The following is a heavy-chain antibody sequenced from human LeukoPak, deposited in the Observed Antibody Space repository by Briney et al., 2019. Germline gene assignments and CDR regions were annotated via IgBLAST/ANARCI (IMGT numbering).Heavy chain of an antibody. CDR2: ISGSGGST. CDR1: GFTFSSYA. V-gene: IGHV3-23*01. J-gene: IGHJ4*02. D-gene: IGHD2-15*01. Sequence: GSLRLSCAASGFTFSSYAMSWVRQAPGKGLEWVSAISGSGGSTYYADSVKGRFTISRDNSKNTLYLQMNSLRAEDTAVYHCASPGVPLVDGDYWGQGTLVTVSS. CDR3: ASPGVPLVDGDY.